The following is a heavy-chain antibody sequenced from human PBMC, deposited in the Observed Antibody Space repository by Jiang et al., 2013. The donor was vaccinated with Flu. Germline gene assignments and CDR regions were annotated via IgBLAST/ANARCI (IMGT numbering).Heavy chain of an antibody. CDR3: ARAIGYCSSTSCYATYHYYYGMDV. V-gene: IGHV4-59*08. J-gene: IGHJ6*02. CDR1: GGSISSYY. Sequence: GPGLVKPSETLSLTCTVSGGSISSYYWSWIRQPPGKGLEWIGYIYYSGSTNYNPSLKSRVTISVDTSKNQFSLKLSSVTAADTAVYYCARAIGYCSSTSCYATYHYYYGMDVWGQGTTVTVSS. CDR2: IYYSGST. D-gene: IGHD2-2*03.